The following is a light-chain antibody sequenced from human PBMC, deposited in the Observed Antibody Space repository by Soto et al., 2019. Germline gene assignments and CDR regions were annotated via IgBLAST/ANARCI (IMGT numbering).Light chain of an antibody. J-gene: IGLJ2*01. V-gene: IGLV1-47*01. CDR1: SSNIGSNY. CDR2: RAS. CDR3: AASDDTLKGLV. Sequence: QSVLTQPPSASGTPGQRVTISCSGSSSNIGSNYVYWYQQVPGTAPRLLMYRASQRPSGVPDRFSGSKSGTSASLAISGLRSEDEADYYCAASDDTLKGLVFGGGTKLTVL.